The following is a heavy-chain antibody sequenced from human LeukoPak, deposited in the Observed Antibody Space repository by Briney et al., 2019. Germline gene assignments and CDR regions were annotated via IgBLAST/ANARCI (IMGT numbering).Heavy chain of an antibody. Sequence: GASVKVSCKASGYTLTDYYMHWVRQAPGQGLEWMGWISPNSGGTNYAQNFQGRVTMTRDTSISTAFMELSGMRSDDTAVYYCARAAPRDFSGGTWYFDWFDPWGQGTLVTVSS. J-gene: IGHJ5*02. CDR1: GYTLTDYY. D-gene: IGHD2-15*01. V-gene: IGHV1-2*02. CDR2: ISPNSGGT. CDR3: ARAAPRDFSGGTWYFDWFDP.